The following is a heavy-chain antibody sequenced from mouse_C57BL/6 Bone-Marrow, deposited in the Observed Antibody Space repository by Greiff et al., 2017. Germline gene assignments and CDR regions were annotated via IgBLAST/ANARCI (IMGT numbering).Heavy chain of an antibody. CDR3: ARDYGSSYWYFDV. V-gene: IGHV1-85*01. J-gene: IGHJ1*03. Sequence: VQLQQSGPELVKPGASVTLSCKASGYTFTSYDINWVKQRPGQGLEWIGWIYPRDGSTKYNEQFKCKATLTVDTSSRTAYMELHSLTSEDSAVYFCARDYGSSYWYFDVWGTGTTVTVSS. CDR1: GYTFTSYD. D-gene: IGHD1-1*01. CDR2: IYPRDGST.